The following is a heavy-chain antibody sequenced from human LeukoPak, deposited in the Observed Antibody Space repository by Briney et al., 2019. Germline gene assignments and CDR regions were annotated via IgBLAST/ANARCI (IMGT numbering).Heavy chain of an antibody. CDR2: IKSKTDGGTT. CDR1: GFTFSNAW. D-gene: IGHD5-18*01. CDR3: TTDPRGRQLWLDGMDV. V-gene: IGHV3-15*01. J-gene: IGHJ6*02. Sequence: GGSLRLSCAASGFTFSNAWISWVRQAPGKGLEWVGRIKSKTDGGTTDYAAPVKGRFTISRDDSKNTLYLQMNSLKTEDTAVYYCTTDPRGRQLWLDGMDVWGQGTTVTVSS.